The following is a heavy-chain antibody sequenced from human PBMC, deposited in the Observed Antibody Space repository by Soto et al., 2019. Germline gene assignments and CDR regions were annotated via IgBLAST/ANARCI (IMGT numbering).Heavy chain of an antibody. V-gene: IGHV3-30*03. CDR2: ISFDGSNK. J-gene: IGHJ4*02. Sequence: VGSLRLSCAATGFTFSTYDMHWVRQAPGKGLEWVSVISFDGSNKNYADSVKGRFTISRDNSKNTLYLQMNSLRTEDTAVYYCGWEGLWGQGTQVTVSS. CDR1: GFTFSTYD. CDR3: GWEGL.